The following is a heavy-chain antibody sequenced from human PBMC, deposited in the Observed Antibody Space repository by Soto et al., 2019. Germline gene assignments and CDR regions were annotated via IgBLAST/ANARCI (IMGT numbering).Heavy chain of an antibody. V-gene: IGHV3-21*01. CDR2: ITSSSGHI. Sequence: WGSLRLSCEASGFTPTTYTVNFVRQSSGKGLEWVSSITSSSGHIYYADSVKGRFTISRDNARNSLYLQMNSLRAEDTAVYYCVRERGLSSFYGMDVWGQGTTVTVSS. J-gene: IGHJ6*02. D-gene: IGHD3-10*01. CDR1: GFTPTTYT. CDR3: VRERGLSSFYGMDV.